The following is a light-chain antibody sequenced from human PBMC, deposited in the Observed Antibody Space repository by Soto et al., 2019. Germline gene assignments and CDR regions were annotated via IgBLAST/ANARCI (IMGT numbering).Light chain of an antibody. CDR1: GSDVGDYDY. Sequence: QSALTQPASVSGSPGQSITISCTGTGSDVGDYDYVSWYQQFPGKAPKLMIYEVSNRPSGVSNRFSGSKSGNTASLTIAGLRAEDEADYYCSSFTSSSTLPYVFGTGTKVTVL. V-gene: IGLV2-14*01. CDR3: SSFTSSSTLPYV. J-gene: IGLJ1*01. CDR2: EVS.